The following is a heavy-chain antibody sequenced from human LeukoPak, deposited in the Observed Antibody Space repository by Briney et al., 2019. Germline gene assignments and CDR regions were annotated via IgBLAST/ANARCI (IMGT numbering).Heavy chain of an antibody. J-gene: IGHJ5*02. V-gene: IGHV3-30*18. CDR1: GFTFSRYG. CDR3: AKDLSIHYDTRGFDP. D-gene: IGHD3-22*01. Sequence: GGSLRLSCAASGFTFSRYGMHWVRQAPDKGLEWVAVISYDGSNRYYADSVKGRFTISRDNSKNTLYLQMNSLRAEDTAVYYCAKDLSIHYDTRGFDPWGQGTLVTVSS. CDR2: ISYDGSNR.